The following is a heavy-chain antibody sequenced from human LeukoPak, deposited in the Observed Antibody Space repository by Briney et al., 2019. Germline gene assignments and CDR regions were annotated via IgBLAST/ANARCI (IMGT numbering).Heavy chain of an antibody. J-gene: IGHJ6*02. CDR3: AKAQQSGPQYYYYGMDV. D-gene: IGHD6-13*01. CDR1: GFTFSSYG. Sequence: PGGSLRLSCAASGFTFSSYGMHWVRQAPGKGLEWVAVISYDGSNKYYADSVKGRFTISRDNSKNTLYLQMNSLRAEDTAVYYCAKAQQSGPQYYYYGMDVWGQGTTVTVSS. CDR2: ISYDGSNK. V-gene: IGHV3-30*18.